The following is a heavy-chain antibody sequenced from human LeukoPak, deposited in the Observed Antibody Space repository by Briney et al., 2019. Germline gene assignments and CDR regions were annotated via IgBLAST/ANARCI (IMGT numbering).Heavy chain of an antibody. V-gene: IGHV3-23*01. CDR1: GFTFSSYA. CDR2: ISSSGGST. D-gene: IGHD3-10*01. CDR3: AKAGSGSYYLFDY. J-gene: IGHJ4*02. Sequence: GGSLRLSCAASGFTFSSYAMSWVRQAPGKGLEWVSAISSSGGSTYYADSVKGRFTISRDNSKNTLYLQMNSLRAEDTAVYYCAKAGSGSYYLFDYWGQGTLVTVSS.